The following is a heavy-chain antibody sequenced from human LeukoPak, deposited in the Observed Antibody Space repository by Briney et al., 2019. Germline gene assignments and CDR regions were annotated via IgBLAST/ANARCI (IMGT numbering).Heavy chain of an antibody. V-gene: IGHV4-38-2*02. Sequence: PSETLSLTCTVSGYSISSGYYWGWIRQPPGKGLEWIGSIYHSGSTYYNPSLKSRVTISVDTSKNQFSLKLSSVTAADTAVYYCARDSSGYYPFDYWGQGTLVTVSS. D-gene: IGHD3-22*01. J-gene: IGHJ4*02. CDR2: IYHSGST. CDR3: ARDSSGYYPFDY. CDR1: GYSISSGYY.